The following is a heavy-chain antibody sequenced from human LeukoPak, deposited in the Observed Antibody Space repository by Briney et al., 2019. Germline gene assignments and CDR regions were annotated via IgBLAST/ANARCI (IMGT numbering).Heavy chain of an antibody. CDR3: AKDSALYYDSRNFDY. J-gene: IGHJ4*02. CDR2: ISYDRGNK. CDR1: GFTFTSYW. V-gene: IGHV3-30*18. Sequence: GGSLRLSCVASGFTFTSYWMSWVRQAPGKGLEWVAVISYDRGNKYYADSVKGRFSISRDNSRNTLYLQMDSLRAEDTAVYYCAKDSALYYDSRNFDYWGQGTLVTVSS. D-gene: IGHD3-22*01.